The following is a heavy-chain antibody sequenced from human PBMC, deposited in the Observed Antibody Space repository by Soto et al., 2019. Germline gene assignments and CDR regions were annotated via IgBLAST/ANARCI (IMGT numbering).Heavy chain of an antibody. D-gene: IGHD4-17*01. CDR2: IWWDGSNS. CDR3: ARRAYGDYGMDV. J-gene: IGHJ6*02. V-gene: IGHV3-33*01. Sequence: GGSLRLSCAASGFIFSSYGMHWVRQAPGKGLEWVAVIWWDGSNSYYADSMQGRFTISRGNSKNTLYLQMNSLRAEDTGVYYCARRAYGDYGMDVWGQGTTVTVSS. CDR1: GFIFSSYG.